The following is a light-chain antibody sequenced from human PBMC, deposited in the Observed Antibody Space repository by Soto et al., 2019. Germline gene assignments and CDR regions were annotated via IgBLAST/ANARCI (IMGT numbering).Light chain of an antibody. CDR1: QSVSSRN. CDR3: LRYGDSPPAYT. Sequence: EIVLTQSPGTVSLSPGERATLSCRASQSVSSRNLAWYRQKPGQAPSLLIFGASNRATGIPDRFSGGGSGTDFTLTISRLEPEDCAVYYCLRYGDSPPAYTFGQGTKLEIK. CDR2: GAS. V-gene: IGKV3-20*01. J-gene: IGKJ2*01.